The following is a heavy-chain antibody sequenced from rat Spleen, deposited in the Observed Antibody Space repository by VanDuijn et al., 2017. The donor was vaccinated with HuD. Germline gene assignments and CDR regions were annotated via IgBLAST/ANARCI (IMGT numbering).Heavy chain of an antibody. J-gene: IGHJ3*01. CDR2: INYDGSST. CDR3: TRGGGWFAY. CDR1: GFTFSDYY. Sequence: EVQLVESDGGLVQPGRSLKLSCVASGFTFSDYYMAWVRQAPTKGLEWVATINYDGSSTYYRDSVKGRFTISRDNAKSTLYLQMDSLRSEDTATYYCTRGGGWFAYWGQGTLVSVSS. V-gene: IGHV5-29*01. D-gene: IGHD4-3*01.